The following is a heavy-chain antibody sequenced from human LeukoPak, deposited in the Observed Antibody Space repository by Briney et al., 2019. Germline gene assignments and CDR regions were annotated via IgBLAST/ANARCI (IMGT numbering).Heavy chain of an antibody. D-gene: IGHD5-12*01. J-gene: IGHJ4*02. CDR1: GFTFSIYW. CDR3: ARDYSGYEGFDS. V-gene: IGHV3-74*01. CDR2: INSDGSST. Sequence: GGSLRLSCTASGFTFSIYWMHWVRQAPGKGPVWVSRINSDGSSTAYADSVKGRFTISRDNAKNTLYLQMNSLRAEDTAVYYCARDYSGYEGFDSWGQGTLVTVSS.